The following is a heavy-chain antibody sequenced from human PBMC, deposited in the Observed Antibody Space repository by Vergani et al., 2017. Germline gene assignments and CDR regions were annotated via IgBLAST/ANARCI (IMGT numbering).Heavy chain of an antibody. CDR3: ARGFGGITCGGVNDY. D-gene: IGHD3-16*01. CDR1: GFTFSSYW. CDR2: IKQDGSEK. Sequence: EVQLVESGGGLVQPGGSLRLSCAASGFTFSSYWMSWVRQAPGKGLEWVANIKQDGSEKYYVDSVKGRFTISRDNAKNSLYLQMNSLRAEDTAVYYCARGFGGITCGGVNDYWGQGTLVTVSS. J-gene: IGHJ4*02. V-gene: IGHV3-7*01.